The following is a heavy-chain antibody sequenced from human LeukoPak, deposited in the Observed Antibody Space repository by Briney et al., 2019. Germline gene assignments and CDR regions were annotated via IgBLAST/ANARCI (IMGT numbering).Heavy chain of an antibody. CDR1: GGSISDYH. CDR2: VFASGSA. J-gene: IGHJ5*02. D-gene: IGHD3-10*01. V-gene: IGHV4-4*07. CDR3: ARDQRVAPGSLFTWFAL. Sequence: SETLSLTCTVSGGSISDYHWAWIRQPAGKGLEWIGRVFASGSANYNVFLKSRVTMSVDTAKNQFSLNLTSVTAADTGMYYCARDQRVAPGSLFTWFALWGQGTMVTV.